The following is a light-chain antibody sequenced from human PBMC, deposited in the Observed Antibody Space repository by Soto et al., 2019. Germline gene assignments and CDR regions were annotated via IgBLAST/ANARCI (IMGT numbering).Light chain of an antibody. CDR3: QQYGSSSWT. V-gene: IGKV3-20*01. CDR2: GAS. CDR1: QSVSSSY. Sequence: EIVLTQSPGTLSLSPGERATLSCRASQSVSSSYLAWYQQKPGQAPRLLIYGASSRATGIPDRFSGSGSGTDFTLTISRLEPEDFAVYYCQQYGSSSWTFGQGTKFDIK. J-gene: IGKJ1*01.